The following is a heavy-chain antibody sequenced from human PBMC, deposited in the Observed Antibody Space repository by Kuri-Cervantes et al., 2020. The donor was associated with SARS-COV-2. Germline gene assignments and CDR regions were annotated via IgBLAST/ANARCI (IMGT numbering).Heavy chain of an antibody. J-gene: IGHJ4*02. V-gene: IGHV6-1*01. CDR3: VRHEAGEMVY. Sequence: SETLSLTCAISGDSVSSNNAAWNWIRQSPSRGLEWLGRTYYRSKWYNDYAESVKSRITINPDTSKNQFSLKLSSVTAADTAVYYCVRHEAGEMVYWGQGTLVTVSS. D-gene: IGHD7-27*01. CDR1: GDSVSSNNAA. CDR2: TYYRSKWYN.